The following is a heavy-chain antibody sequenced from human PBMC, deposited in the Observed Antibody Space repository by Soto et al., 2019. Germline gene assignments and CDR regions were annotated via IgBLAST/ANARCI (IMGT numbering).Heavy chain of an antibody. CDR2: IIGSGDSI. J-gene: IGHJ1*01. CDR1: GFSFNAYS. D-gene: IGHD4-17*01. Sequence: EVHLLESGGGLVQPGGSLRISCAASGFSFNAYSMSWVRQAPGKGLEWVSGIIGSGDSIYYADSVKGRFTISRDNSNNTLYLQMNSLRAGDTAIYYCAKDRGLTTVTFDAFQAWGQGTLVAVSS. CDR3: AKDRGLTTVTFDAFQA. V-gene: IGHV3-23*01.